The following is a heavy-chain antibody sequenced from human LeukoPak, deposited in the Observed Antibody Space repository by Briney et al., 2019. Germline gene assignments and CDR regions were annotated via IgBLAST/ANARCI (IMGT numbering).Heavy chain of an antibody. CDR2: IIDSGGST. V-gene: IGHV3-23*01. Sequence: GGSLRLSCAASGFTFYTYAMSWVRQAPGKGLEWVSTIIDSGGSTYYADSVKGRFTISRDNSKNTLYLQLNSLRAEDTAVYYCAKSQGSGYPNCFDPWGQGSLVTVSS. CDR3: AKSQGSGYPNCFDP. J-gene: IGHJ5*02. CDR1: GFTFYTYA. D-gene: IGHD1-1*01.